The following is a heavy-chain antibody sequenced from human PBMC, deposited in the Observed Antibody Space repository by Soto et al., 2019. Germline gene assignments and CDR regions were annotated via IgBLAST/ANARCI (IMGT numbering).Heavy chain of an antibody. CDR1: GFTFSGFD. J-gene: IGHJ4*02. V-gene: IGHV3-13*01. CDR3: ARGQEVGAHFFDS. CDR2: IGTAGDT. D-gene: IGHD2-15*01. Sequence: PXGSLRLSCKASGFTFSGFDMHWVRQPTGKGLEWVSTIGTAGDTYYAVSVKGRFTISRDNAKNSLSLQMNSLRAGDTAVYFCARGQEVGAHFFDSWGQGTQVTVSS.